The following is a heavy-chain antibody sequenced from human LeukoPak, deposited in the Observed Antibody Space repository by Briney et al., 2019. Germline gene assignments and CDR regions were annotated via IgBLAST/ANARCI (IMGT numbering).Heavy chain of an antibody. D-gene: IGHD6-13*01. Sequence: SETLSLTCTVSGGSISSSSYYWGWIRQPPGQGLEWIGNINHSGSTNYNPSLKSRVTITVDTSKNQFSLKLSSVTAADTAVYYCARRSSSWYQVIDYWGQGTLVTVSS. CDR2: INHSGST. CDR3: ARRSSSWYQVIDY. J-gene: IGHJ4*02. V-gene: IGHV4-39*07. CDR1: GGSISSSSYY.